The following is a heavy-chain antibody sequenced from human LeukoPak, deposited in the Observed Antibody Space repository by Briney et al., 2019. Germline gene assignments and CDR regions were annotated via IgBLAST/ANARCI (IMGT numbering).Heavy chain of an antibody. Sequence: SETLSLTCSVSDGSINSYYWNWIRRPPGKGLEWIGYIYYNGNTNYSPSLKSRVTMSVDTSKNLFSLKVSSVTAADTTVYYCARGRSNYYGMDVWGQGTTVTVSS. V-gene: IGHV4-59*01. CDR1: DGSINSYY. CDR2: IYYNGNT. J-gene: IGHJ6*02. D-gene: IGHD1-26*01. CDR3: ARGRSNYYGMDV.